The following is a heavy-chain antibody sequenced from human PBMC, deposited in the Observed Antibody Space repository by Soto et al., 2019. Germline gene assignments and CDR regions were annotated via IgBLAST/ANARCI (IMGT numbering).Heavy chain of an antibody. Sequence: QVQLQESGPGLVKPSGTLSLTCAVSGGSISSSNWWSWVRQPPGKGREWIGEIYHSGSTNYNPSPNXRXTXSIXKSMSECARKLSSVTAADTAVYYCARLGTTGSAIYYYGMDVWGQGTTVTVSS. V-gene: IGHV4-4*02. J-gene: IGHJ6*02. CDR3: ARLGTTGSAIYYYGMDV. CDR2: IYHSGST. D-gene: IGHD1-1*01. CDR1: GGSISSSNW.